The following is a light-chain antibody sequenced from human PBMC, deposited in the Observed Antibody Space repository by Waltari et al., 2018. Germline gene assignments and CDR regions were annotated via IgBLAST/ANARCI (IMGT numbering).Light chain of an antibody. CDR2: GAS. V-gene: IGKV3-20*01. J-gene: IGKJ1*01. CDR3: QHYVRLPAT. CDR1: QSVSRS. Sequence: IVLTQSPGTLSFSPGERATLSCRASQSVSRSLAWYQQKPGQAPKLLIYGASTRATGIPDRFTGGGSGTDFSLTISSLEPEDFAIYFCQHYVRLPATFGQGTKVEIK.